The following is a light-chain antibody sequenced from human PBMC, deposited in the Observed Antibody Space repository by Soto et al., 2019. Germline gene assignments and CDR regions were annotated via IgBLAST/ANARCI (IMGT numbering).Light chain of an antibody. V-gene: IGLV1-47*01. CDR1: NSNIGSSH. CDR2: RNS. CDR3: AAWDSSLSGFYV. Sequence: QSVLTQPPSVSGIPGQRVTISCSGSNSNIGSSHVYWYQQVPGTAPKFLIYRNSQRPSGVPDRFSGSKSGTSASLAISGLRSEDEADYYCAAWDSSLSGFYVFGTGTKVTVL. J-gene: IGLJ1*01.